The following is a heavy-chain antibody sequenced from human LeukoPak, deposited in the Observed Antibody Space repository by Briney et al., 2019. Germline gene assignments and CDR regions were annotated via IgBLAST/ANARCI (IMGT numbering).Heavy chain of an antibody. J-gene: IGHJ4*02. CDR1: GGSISSYY. V-gene: IGHV4-59*01. CDR3: ARVAGRAAAGTLDY. Sequence: SETLSLTCTVSGGSISSYYWSWIWQPPGKGLEWIGYIYYSGSTNYNPSLKSRVTISVDTSKNQFSLKLSSVTAADTAVYYCARVAGRAAAGTLDYWGQGTLVTVSS. D-gene: IGHD6-13*01. CDR2: IYYSGST.